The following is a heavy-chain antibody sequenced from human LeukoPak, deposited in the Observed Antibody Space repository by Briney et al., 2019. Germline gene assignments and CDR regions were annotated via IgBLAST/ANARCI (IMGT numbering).Heavy chain of an antibody. CDR1: GFTFSDYY. V-gene: IGHV3-11*04. J-gene: IGHJ3*01. Sequence: SGGSLRLSCAASGFTFSDYYMSWIRQAPGKGLEWVSYISSSGSTIYYADSVKGRFTISRDNSKNTLFLQMDSLRPEDTAVYYCVTTTVTTSYAFDVWGPGTMVTVSS. CDR2: ISSSGSTI. CDR3: VTTTVTTSYAFDV. D-gene: IGHD4-17*01.